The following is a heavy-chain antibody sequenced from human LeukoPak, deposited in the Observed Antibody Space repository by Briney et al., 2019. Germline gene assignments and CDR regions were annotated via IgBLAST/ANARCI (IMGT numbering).Heavy chain of an antibody. CDR1: GFTFSSYS. V-gene: IGHV3-21*01. Sequence: KSGGSLRLSCAASGFTFSSYSMNWVRQAPGKGLEWVSSISSSSSYIYYADSVKGRFTISRDNAKNSLYLQMNSLRAEDTAVYYCAREYCTNGVCYGHDAIDIWAKGQWSPSLQ. J-gene: IGHJ3*02. D-gene: IGHD2-8*01. CDR3: AREYCTNGVCYGHDAIDI. CDR2: ISSSSSYI.